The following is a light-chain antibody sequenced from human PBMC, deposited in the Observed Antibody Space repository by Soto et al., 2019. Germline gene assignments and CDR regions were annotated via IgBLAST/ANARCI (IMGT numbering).Light chain of an antibody. CDR1: QSVSSNY. Sequence: EIVLTQSPGILSLSPGERATLSCRASQSVSSNYLVWFQQKPGQAPRLVIYDASTRATGIPDRFSGSGSGTDFTLSISGLEPEDLAVYYCYHFGSAPLTFGGGTKVEIK. V-gene: IGKV3-20*01. CDR3: YHFGSAPLT. J-gene: IGKJ4*01. CDR2: DAS.